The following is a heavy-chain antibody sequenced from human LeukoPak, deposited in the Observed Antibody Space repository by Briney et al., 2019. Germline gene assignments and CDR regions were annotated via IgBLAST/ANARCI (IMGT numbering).Heavy chain of an antibody. CDR2: TYSVGST. CDR3: AKDLDALPPVDAFDI. D-gene: IGHD1-1*01. V-gene: IGHV3-53*01. Sequence: PGGSLRLSCAASGFTFSNAWMSWVRQAPGKGLEWVSTTYSVGSTYHADSVKGRFIMSRDNSKNTLFLQMNGLRAEDTAVYYCAKDLDALPPVDAFDIWGQGTMVTVSS. J-gene: IGHJ3*02. CDR1: GFTFSNAW.